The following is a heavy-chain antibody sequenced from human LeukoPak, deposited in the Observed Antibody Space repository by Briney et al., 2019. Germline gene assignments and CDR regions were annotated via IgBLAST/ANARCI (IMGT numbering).Heavy chain of an antibody. CDR2: ISGSGGST. V-gene: IGHV3-23*01. Sequence: GASLRLSCAASGFTFSSYAMSWVRQAPGKGLEWVSGISGSGGSTYYADSVKGRFTISRDNSKNTLYLQMNSLRAEDTAVYYCAKDGSSSWSPYYFDYWGQGTLVTVSS. CDR1: GFTFSSYA. J-gene: IGHJ4*02. CDR3: AKDGSSSWSPYYFDY. D-gene: IGHD6-13*01.